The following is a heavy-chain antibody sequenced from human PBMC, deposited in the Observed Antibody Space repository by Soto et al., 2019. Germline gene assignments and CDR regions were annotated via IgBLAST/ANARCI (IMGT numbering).Heavy chain of an antibody. CDR2: IYYSGST. J-gene: IGHJ6*02. D-gene: IGHD2-15*01. CDR1: GGSISSSSYY. Sequence: SETLSLTCTVSGGSISSSSYYWGWIRQPPGKGLEWIGSIYYSGSTYYNPSLKSRVTISVDTSKNQFSLKLSSVTAADTAVYYCARPGVGYCSGGSCPYYYYYGMDVWGQGTTVTVSS. CDR3: ARPGVGYCSGGSCPYYYYYGMDV. V-gene: IGHV4-39*01.